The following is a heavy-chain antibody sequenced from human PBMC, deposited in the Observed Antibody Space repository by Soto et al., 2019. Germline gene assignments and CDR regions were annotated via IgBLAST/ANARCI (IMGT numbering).Heavy chain of an antibody. V-gene: IGHV3-23*01. CDR3: AKVDGSSFRTDH. CDR1: GFTFSNYG. J-gene: IGHJ4*02. D-gene: IGHD5-18*01. CDR2: IGGRSNNT. Sequence: GGSLRLSSAASGFTFSNYGMTWVRQALGKGPEWVSSIGGRSNNTHYADSVKGRFAISRDNSQNTLYLQMNSLTAEDTAVYFCAKVDGSSFRTDHWGQGTLVTVSS.